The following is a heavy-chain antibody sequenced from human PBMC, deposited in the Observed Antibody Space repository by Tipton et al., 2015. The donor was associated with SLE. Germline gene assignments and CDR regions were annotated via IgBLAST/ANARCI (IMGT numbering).Heavy chain of an antibody. CDR3: ARGEYGEGVDFDL. CDR2: INHSGST. D-gene: IGHD4-17*01. Sequence: TLSLTCAVSGGSISSYYWSWIRQPPGKGLEWIGEINHSGSTNYNPSLKSRVTISVGTSKNHFSLKLSSVTAADTAVYYCARGEYGEGVDFDLWGRGTLVTVSS. CDR1: GGSISSYY. J-gene: IGHJ2*01. V-gene: IGHV4-34*01.